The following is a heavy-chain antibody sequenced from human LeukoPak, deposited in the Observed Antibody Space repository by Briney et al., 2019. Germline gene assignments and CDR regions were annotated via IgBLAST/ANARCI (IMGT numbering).Heavy chain of an antibody. CDR3: ARGPYSYDSSGAFDI. V-gene: IGHV4-39*01. CDR2: IYYSGNT. J-gene: IGHJ3*02. CDR1: GVSISSSNSY. D-gene: IGHD3-22*01. Sequence: SETLSLTCTVSGVSISSSNSYWGWIRQPPGKGLEWIGSIYYSGNTYYNASLKSQVSISIDTSKNQFSLKLSSVTAADTAVYFCARGPYSYDSSGAFDIWGQGTMVTVSS.